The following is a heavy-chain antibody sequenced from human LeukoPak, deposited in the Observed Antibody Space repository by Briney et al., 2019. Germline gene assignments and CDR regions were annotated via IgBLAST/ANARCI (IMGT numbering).Heavy chain of an antibody. CDR3: ARDLCSGGSCYSHY. Sequence: GGSLRLSCAASGFTFSSYAMHWVRQAPGKGLEWVAVISYDGSNKYYADSVKGRFIISRDNSKNTLYLQMNSLRAEDTAVYYCARDLCSGGSCYSHYWGQGTLVTVSS. CDR2: ISYDGSNK. CDR1: GFTFSSYA. D-gene: IGHD2-15*01. J-gene: IGHJ4*02. V-gene: IGHV3-30-3*01.